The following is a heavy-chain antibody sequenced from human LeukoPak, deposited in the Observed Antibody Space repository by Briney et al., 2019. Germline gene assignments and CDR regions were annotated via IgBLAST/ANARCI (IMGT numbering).Heavy chain of an antibody. J-gene: IGHJ4*02. CDR2: INPNSGGT. Sequence: ASVKVSCKASGYTFTGYYMHWVRQAPGQGLEWMGWINPNSGGTNYAQKFQGRVTMTRDTSISTAYMELSRLRSDDTALYYCASVPGYDGVGGSYRYGFDYWGQGTLVTVSS. D-gene: IGHD3-16*02. CDR3: ASVPGYDGVGGSYRYGFDY. V-gene: IGHV1-2*02. CDR1: GYTFTGYY.